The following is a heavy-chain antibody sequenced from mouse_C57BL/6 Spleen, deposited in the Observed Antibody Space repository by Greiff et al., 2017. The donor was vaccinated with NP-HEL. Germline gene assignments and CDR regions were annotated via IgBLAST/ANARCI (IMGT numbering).Heavy chain of an antibody. CDR1: GYSITSGYY. CDR2: ISYDGSN. CDR3: ARSEGRGAMDY. J-gene: IGHJ4*01. V-gene: IGHV3-6*01. Sequence: VQLQQSGPGLVKPSQSLSLTCSVTGYSITSGYYWNWIRQFPGNKLEWMGYISYDGSNNYNPSLKNRISITRDTSKNQFFLKLNSVTTEDTATYYCARSEGRGAMDYWGQGTSVTVSS.